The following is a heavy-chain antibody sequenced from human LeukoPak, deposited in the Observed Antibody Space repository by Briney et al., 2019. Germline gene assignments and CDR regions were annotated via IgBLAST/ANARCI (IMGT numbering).Heavy chain of an antibody. D-gene: IGHD5-24*01. CDR1: GGSFSGCY. Sequence: SETLSLTCAVYGGSFSGCYWSWIRQPPGKGLEWIGEINHSGSTNYNPSLKSRVTISVDTSKNQFSLKLSSVTAADTAVYYCARDLQAWGQGTLVTVSS. V-gene: IGHV4-34*01. CDR2: INHSGST. J-gene: IGHJ4*02. CDR3: ARDLQA.